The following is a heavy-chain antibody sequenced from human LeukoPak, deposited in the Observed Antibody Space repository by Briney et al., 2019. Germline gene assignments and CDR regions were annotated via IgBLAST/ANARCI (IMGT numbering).Heavy chain of an antibody. CDR3: ARDRYYYDSSGYYDY. D-gene: IGHD3-22*01. V-gene: IGHV1-69*01. J-gene: IGHJ4*02. CDR1: GFTFSSYA. CDR2: IIPIFGTA. Sequence: GGSLRLSCAASGFTFSSYAISWVRQAPGQGLEWMGGIIPIFGTANYAQKFQGRVTITADESTSTAYMELSSLRSEDTAVYYCARDRYYYDSSGYYDYWGQGTLVTVSS.